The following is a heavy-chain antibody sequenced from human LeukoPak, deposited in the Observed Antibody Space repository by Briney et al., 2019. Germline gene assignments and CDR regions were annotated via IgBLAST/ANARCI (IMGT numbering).Heavy chain of an antibody. CDR1: GYTFTRYG. D-gene: IGHD3-9*01. Sequence: ASVKVSCKASGYTFTRYGISWVRQAPGQGPEWMGWISAYNGNTNYAQKLQGRVTMTTDTSTGTAYMELRSLRSDDTAVYYCARAPDPMYYDILTGYCPNWFDPWGQGTLVTVSS. J-gene: IGHJ5*02. V-gene: IGHV1-18*01. CDR2: ISAYNGNT. CDR3: ARAPDPMYYDILTGYCPNWFDP.